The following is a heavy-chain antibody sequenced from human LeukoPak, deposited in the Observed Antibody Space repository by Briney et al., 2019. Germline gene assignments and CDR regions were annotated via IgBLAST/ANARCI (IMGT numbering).Heavy chain of an antibody. CDR1: GDSISTSNSY. V-gene: IGHV4-39*07. Sequence: PSETLSLTCTVSGDSISTSNSYWGWIRQPPGKGLEWIGRSYYSGNTYYNASLKSGVTISVDTSKNQFSLKLSSVTAADTAVYYCARKFFLIRLLMVYANWFDPWGQGTLVNVSS. CDR3: ARKFFLIRLLMVYANWFDP. J-gene: IGHJ5*02. D-gene: IGHD2-8*01. CDR2: SYYSGNT.